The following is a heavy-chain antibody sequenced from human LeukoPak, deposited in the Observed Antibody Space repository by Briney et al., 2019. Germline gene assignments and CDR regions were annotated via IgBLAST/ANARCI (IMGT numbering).Heavy chain of an antibody. V-gene: IGHV4-38-2*02. Sequence: SETLSLTCTVSGYSISSGYYWGWIRQPPGKGLEWIGSIYHSGSTYYNPSLKSRVTISVDTSKNQFSLKLSSVTAADTAVYYCARGRRDFPFDYWGQGTLVTVSS. D-gene: IGHD3-3*01. CDR2: IYHSGST. CDR3: ARGRRDFPFDY. CDR1: GYSISSGYY. J-gene: IGHJ4*02.